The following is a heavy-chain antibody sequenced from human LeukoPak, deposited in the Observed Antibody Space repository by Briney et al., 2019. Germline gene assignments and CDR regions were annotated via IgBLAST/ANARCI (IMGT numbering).Heavy chain of an antibody. CDR1: GGSISGINY. Sequence: SGTLSLTCAVSGGSISGINYWSWIRQPPGTGLEWIGEFHHSGTNNYHPSLKSRVTTSVDKSKNEFSLILSSVTATDTAVYYCARNIVGANAMDVWGKGSTVTVSS. CDR2: FHHSGTN. D-gene: IGHD1-26*01. CDR3: ARNIVGANAMDV. J-gene: IGHJ6*04. V-gene: IGHV4-4*02.